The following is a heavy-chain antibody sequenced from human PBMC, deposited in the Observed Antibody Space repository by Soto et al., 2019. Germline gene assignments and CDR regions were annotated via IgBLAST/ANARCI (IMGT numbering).Heavy chain of an antibody. CDR2: IYYSGST. CDR1: GCSISSGGYY. J-gene: IGHJ4*02. V-gene: IGHV4-31*03. D-gene: IGHD3-10*01. Sequence: PSDTLSLTCTVSGCSISSGGYYWSWIRQHPGKGLEWIGYIYYSGSTYYNPSLKSRVTISVDTSKNQFSLKLSSVTAADTAVYYCARDWAGGSGTKRYFDYWGQGTLVTVSS. CDR3: ARDWAGGSGTKRYFDY.